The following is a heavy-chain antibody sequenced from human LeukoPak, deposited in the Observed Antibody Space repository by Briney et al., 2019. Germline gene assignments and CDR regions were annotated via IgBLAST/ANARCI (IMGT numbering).Heavy chain of an antibody. D-gene: IGHD6-13*01. CDR3: AVSSSWYFSLDY. CDR2: MNPNSGNT. V-gene: IGHV1-8*01. CDR1: GYTFTSYD. Sequence: ASVKVSCKASGYTFTSYDINWVRQATGQGLEWMGWMNPNSGNTGYAQKFQGRVTMTRNTSISTAYMELSSLRSEDTDVYYCAVSSSWYFSLDYWGQGTLVTVSS. J-gene: IGHJ4*02.